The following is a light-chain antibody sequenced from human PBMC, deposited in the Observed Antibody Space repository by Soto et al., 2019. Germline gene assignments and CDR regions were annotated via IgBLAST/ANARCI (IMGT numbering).Light chain of an antibody. J-gene: IGKJ2*01. CDR2: DAS. Sequence: DIQMTQSPSSLSASVGDRVTITCQASQDINNFLNWYQQKPGKAPKLLIYDASNLETGVPSRFSGSGSGTDYTFTISSLEPEDIATYDCQHYDNYPMYTFGQGTKLEIK. V-gene: IGKV1-33*01. CDR1: QDINNF. CDR3: QHYDNYPMYT.